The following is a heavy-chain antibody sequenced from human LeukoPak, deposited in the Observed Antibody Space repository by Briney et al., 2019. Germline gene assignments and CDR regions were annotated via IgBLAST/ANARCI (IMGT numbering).Heavy chain of an antibody. D-gene: IGHD1-20*01. Sequence: SETLSLTCAVYGGSFSGYYWSWIRQPPGKGLEWIGEINHSGSTNYNPSLKSRVTISVDTSKNRFSLKLSSVTAADTAVYYCARDGNWNDGWFDPWGQGTLVTVSS. CDR1: GGSFSGYY. J-gene: IGHJ5*02. CDR3: ARDGNWNDGWFDP. V-gene: IGHV4-34*01. CDR2: INHSGST.